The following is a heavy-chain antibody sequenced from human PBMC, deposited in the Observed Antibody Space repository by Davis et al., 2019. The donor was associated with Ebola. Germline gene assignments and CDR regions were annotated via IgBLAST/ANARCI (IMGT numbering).Heavy chain of an antibody. CDR2: ISYDGSNK. Sequence: PGGSLRLSCAASGFTFSSYGMHWVRQAPGKGLEWVAVISYDGSNKYYADSVKGRFTISRDNSKNTLYLQMNSLRAEDTAVYYCAKDLSAAMEEDDYYYGMDVWGQGTTVTVSS. CDR1: GFTFSSYG. D-gene: IGHD2/OR15-2a*01. V-gene: IGHV3-30*18. CDR3: AKDLSAAMEEDDYYYGMDV. J-gene: IGHJ6*02.